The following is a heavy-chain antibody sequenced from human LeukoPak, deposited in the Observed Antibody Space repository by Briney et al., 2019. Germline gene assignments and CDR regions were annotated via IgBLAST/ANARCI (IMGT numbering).Heavy chain of an antibody. D-gene: IGHD5-12*01. CDR2: IWYDGSNK. V-gene: IGHV3-33*01. CDR1: GFTFGSYG. J-gene: IGHJ4*02. CDR3: ARDPGYSSFDL. Sequence: GGSLRLSCAASGFTFGSYGMHWVRQAPGKGLEWVAVIWYDGSNKYYADSVKGRFTISRDNAKKSLYLEISRLRADGTAVYYCARDPGYSSFDLWGQGTQVTVSS.